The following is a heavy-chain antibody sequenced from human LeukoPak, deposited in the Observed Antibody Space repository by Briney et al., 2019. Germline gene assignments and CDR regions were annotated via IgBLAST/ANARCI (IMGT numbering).Heavy chain of an antibody. J-gene: IGHJ4*02. V-gene: IGHV1-69*13. CDR3: ARGSTVGAMVPYFDY. D-gene: IGHD1-26*01. CDR1: GGTFSSYA. CDR2: IIPIFGTA. Sequence: SVKVSCKASGGTFSSYAISWVRQAPGQGLEWMGGIIPIFGTANYAQKFQGRVTITADESTSTAYMELSSLRSEDTAVYYCARGSTVGAMVPYFDYWGQGTLVTVSS.